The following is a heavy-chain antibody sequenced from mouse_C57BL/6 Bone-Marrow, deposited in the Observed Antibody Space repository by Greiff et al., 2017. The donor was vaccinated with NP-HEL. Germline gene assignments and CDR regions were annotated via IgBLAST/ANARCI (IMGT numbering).Heavy chain of an antibody. D-gene: IGHD2-1*01. V-gene: IGHV14-4*01. CDR3: TPIYDGNYVGYRYFDV. CDR2: IDPDNGYT. J-gene: IGHJ1*03. Sequence: VQLQQSGAELVRPGASVKLSCTASGFTFKDDYMHWVKQRPEQGLEWIGRIDPDNGYTEYASKFQGKATITADTSSNTAYLQLSSLTSEDTAVYYCTPIYDGNYVGYRYFDVWGTGTTVTVSA. CDR1: GFTFKDDY.